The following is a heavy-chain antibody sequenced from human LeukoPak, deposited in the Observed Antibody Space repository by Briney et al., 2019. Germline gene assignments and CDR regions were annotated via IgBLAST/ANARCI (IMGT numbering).Heavy chain of an antibody. V-gene: IGHV3-21*01. CDR1: GFTFSSYS. CDR3: AFEYSSSSAGFDY. J-gene: IGHJ4*02. D-gene: IGHD6-6*01. CDR2: ISSSSGYI. Sequence: PGGSLRLSCAASGFTFSSYSMNWVRQAPGKGLEWVSSISSSSGYIYYADSVKGRFTISRDNAKNSLYLQMNSLRAEDTAVYYCAFEYSSSSAGFDYWGQGTLVTVSS.